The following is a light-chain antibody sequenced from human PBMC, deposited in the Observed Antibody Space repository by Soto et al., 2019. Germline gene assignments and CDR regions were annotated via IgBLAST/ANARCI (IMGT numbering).Light chain of an antibody. CDR2: GAS. CDR1: QSVSSN. Sequence: EIVMTQSPATLSVSPGERAALSCRASQSVSSNLGWYQQKPGQAPRLLIYGASTRATGIPARFSGSVSGTEFTLTISSLQSEDFAVYYCQQYNNWPLTFGGGAKVEIK. V-gene: IGKV3-15*01. CDR3: QQYNNWPLT. J-gene: IGKJ4*01.